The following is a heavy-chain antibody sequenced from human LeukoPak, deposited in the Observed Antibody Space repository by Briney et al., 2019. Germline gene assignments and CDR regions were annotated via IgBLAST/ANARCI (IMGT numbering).Heavy chain of an antibody. J-gene: IGHJ3*02. CDR3: AKDRGTYDFWSGYRDAFDI. CDR2: IRYDGSNK. Sequence: GGSLRLSCAASGFTFSSYGMHWVRQAPGKGLEWVTFIRYDGSNKYYADSVKGRFTISRDNSKNTLYLQMNSLRAEDTAVYYCAKDRGTYDFWSGYRDAFDIWGQGTMVTVSS. D-gene: IGHD3-3*01. V-gene: IGHV3-30*02. CDR1: GFTFSSYG.